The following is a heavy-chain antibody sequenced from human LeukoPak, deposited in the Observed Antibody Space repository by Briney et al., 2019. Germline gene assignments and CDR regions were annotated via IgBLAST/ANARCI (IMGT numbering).Heavy chain of an antibody. J-gene: IGHJ4*02. D-gene: IGHD3-10*01. V-gene: IGHV4-59*02. CDR2: IYYSGSS. CDR3: ARTEYYFDH. Sequence: SETLSLTCTVSGGSVSSYHWGWIRQPPGKGLEWIGYIYYSGSSNYNPSFKSRLTMSVDTSKKQFSLKLSSVTAADTAVYYCARTEYYFDHWGQGSLVTVSS. CDR1: GGSVSSYH.